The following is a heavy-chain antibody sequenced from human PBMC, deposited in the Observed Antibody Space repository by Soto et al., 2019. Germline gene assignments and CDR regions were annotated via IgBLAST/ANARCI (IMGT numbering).Heavy chain of an antibody. V-gene: IGHV3-74*01. CDR1: GFTVSKYW. CDR3: FKMRGFGF. D-gene: IGHD3-10*01. CDR2: ITSDGRST. Sequence: PGGSLRLSCVASGFTVSKYWMHWVRQAPGKGLVWLSRITSDGRSTRYADSVKGRFTISRDNANNTVFLQMNSLSAEDTAAYYCFKMRGFGFSGRGTVVTVSS. J-gene: IGHJ4*02.